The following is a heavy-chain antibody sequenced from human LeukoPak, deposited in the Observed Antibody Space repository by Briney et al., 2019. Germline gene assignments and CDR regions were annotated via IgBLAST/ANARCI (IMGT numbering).Heavy chain of an antibody. CDR3: ARGAGSHEYYFDY. V-gene: IGHV4-59*01. J-gene: IGHJ4*02. Sequence: PSETLSLTCTVSGGSISSYYWSWIRQPPGKGLEWIGYIYYSGSTNHNPSLKSRVTISVDTSKNQFSLKLSSVTAADTAVYYCARGAGSHEYYFDYWGQGTLVTVSS. D-gene: IGHD3-10*01. CDR1: GGSISSYY. CDR2: IYYSGST.